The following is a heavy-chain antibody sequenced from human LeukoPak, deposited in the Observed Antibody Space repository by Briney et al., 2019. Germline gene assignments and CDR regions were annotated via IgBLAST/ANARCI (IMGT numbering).Heavy chain of an antibody. Sequence: GGSLRLSCVASGFTFSNAWMSWVRQAPGKGLEWVGRINSNTNGGTTDYAAPVKGRFMISRDDSKNTLYLQMNSLRAEDTAVYYCAGDRGGCSSTSCYAMDVWGKGTTVTVSS. CDR1: GFTFSNAW. CDR2: INSNTNGGTT. V-gene: IGHV3-15*01. CDR3: AGDRGGCSSTSCYAMDV. D-gene: IGHD2-2*01. J-gene: IGHJ6*03.